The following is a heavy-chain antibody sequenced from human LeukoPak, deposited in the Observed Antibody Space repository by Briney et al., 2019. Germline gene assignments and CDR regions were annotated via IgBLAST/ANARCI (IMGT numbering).Heavy chain of an antibody. CDR2: ISGSGGST. D-gene: IGHD2-2*01. CDR1: GFTFSSYA. J-gene: IGHJ4*02. CDR3: AKDHCSSTSCPLDY. V-gene: IGHV3-23*01. Sequence: RPGGSLRLSCAASGFTFSSYAMSWVRQAPGKGLEWVSAISGSGGSTYYAASVKRRFTISRDNSKNTLYLQMNSLRAEDTAVYYCAKDHCSSTSCPLDYWGQGTLVTVSS.